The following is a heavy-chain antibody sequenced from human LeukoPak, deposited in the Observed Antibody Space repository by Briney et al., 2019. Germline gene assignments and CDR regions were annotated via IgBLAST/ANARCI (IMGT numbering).Heavy chain of an antibody. CDR2: IIPILGIA. V-gene: IGHV1-69*04. CDR3: ASCTSYCSSTSCPAGYYYYYMDV. Sequence: SVKVSCKASGYTFTSYDINWVRQATGQGLEWMGRIIPILGIANYAQKFQGRVTITTDESTSTAYMELSSLRSEDTAVYYCASCTSYCSSTSCPAGYYYYYMDVWGKGTTVTVSS. J-gene: IGHJ6*03. CDR1: GYTFTSYD. D-gene: IGHD2-2*01.